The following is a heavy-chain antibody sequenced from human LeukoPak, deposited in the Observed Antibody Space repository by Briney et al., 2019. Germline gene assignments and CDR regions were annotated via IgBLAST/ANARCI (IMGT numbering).Heavy chain of an antibody. CDR2: IYYSGST. V-gene: IGHV4-59*08. Sequence: SETLSLTCTVSGGSISSYYWSWIRQPPGKGLEWIGYIYYSGSTNYSPSLKSRVTISVDTSKNQFSLKLSSVTAADTAVYYCASSRGDYGVVGHFDYWGQGTLVTVSS. D-gene: IGHD4/OR15-4a*01. J-gene: IGHJ4*02. CDR3: ASSRGDYGVVGHFDY. CDR1: GGSISSYY.